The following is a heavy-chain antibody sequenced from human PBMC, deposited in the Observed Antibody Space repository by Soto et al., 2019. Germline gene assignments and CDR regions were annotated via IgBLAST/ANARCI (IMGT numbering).Heavy chain of an antibody. J-gene: IGHJ4*02. Sequence: QITLTESGPTLVKPTQTLTLTCTFSGFSFSTGAVGVGWIRQPPGKALEFLALIYWDDDKRYRPSLKNKITITKDTSRNQLVLTMTELDPEDTATYYCANVYWAASGNRYYFDHWGQRTLFTVSS. CDR2: IYWDDDK. V-gene: IGHV2-5*02. CDR3: ANVYWAASGNRYYFDH. D-gene: IGHD6-13*01. CDR1: GFSFSTGAVG.